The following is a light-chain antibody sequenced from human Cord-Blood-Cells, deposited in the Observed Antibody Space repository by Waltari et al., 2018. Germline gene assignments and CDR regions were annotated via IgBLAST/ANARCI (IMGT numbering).Light chain of an antibody. CDR1: SSDVGSYNL. Sequence: QSALTQPASVSGSPGQSITISCTGTSSDVGSYNLVSWYQQHPGKAPKLMIYEGSKRHSGVSKRFSGSKSGNTASLTISVLQAEDEADYYCCSYAGSWVFGGGTKLTVL. J-gene: IGLJ3*02. CDR3: CSYAGSWV. V-gene: IGLV2-23*01. CDR2: EGS.